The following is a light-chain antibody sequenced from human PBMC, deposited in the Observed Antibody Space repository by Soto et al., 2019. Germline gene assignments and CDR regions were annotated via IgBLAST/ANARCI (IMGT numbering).Light chain of an antibody. CDR3: QSYDSSLTGWV. CDR1: SSNIGANYD. Sequence: QSVLTQPPSVSGAPGQRVTISCTGSSSNIGANYDVHWYQQLPGTAPKLLISGNTNRPSGVPDRFSGSKSDTSASLAITGLQADDEADYYCQSYDSSLTGWVFGGGTKVTVL. J-gene: IGLJ3*02. V-gene: IGLV1-40*01. CDR2: GNT.